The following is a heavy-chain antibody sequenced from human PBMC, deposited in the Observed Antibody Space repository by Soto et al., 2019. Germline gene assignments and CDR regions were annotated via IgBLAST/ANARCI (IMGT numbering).Heavy chain of an antibody. CDR3: ARERSSYCSSTSCYRIGYYYYGMDV. J-gene: IGHJ6*02. Sequence: ASVKVSCKASGYTFTSYDINWVRQATGQGLEWMGWMNPNSGNTGYAQKFQGRVTMTRNTSISTAYMELSSLRSEDTAVYYCARERSSYCSSTSCYRIGYYYYGMDVWGQGTTVTVSS. CDR1: GYTFTSYD. D-gene: IGHD2-2*01. CDR2: MNPNSGNT. V-gene: IGHV1-8*01.